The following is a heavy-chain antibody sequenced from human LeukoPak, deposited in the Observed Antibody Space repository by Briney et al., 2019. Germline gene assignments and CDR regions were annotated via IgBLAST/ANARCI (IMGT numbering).Heavy chain of an antibody. CDR1: GYSISSGYY. V-gene: IGHV4-38-2*02. J-gene: IGHJ4*02. CDR2: IYHSGST. Sequence: SETLSLTCTVSGYSISSGYYWGWIRQPPGKGLEWIGSIYHSGSTYYNPSLKSRVTISVDTSKNQFSLKLSSVTAADTAVYYCAGVSGSYYLVDYWGQGTLVTVSS. CDR3: AGVSGSYYLVDY. D-gene: IGHD3-10*01.